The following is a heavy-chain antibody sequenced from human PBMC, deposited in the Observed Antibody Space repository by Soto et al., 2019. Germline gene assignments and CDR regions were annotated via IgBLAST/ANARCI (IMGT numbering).Heavy chain of an antibody. D-gene: IGHD3-10*01. J-gene: IGHJ4*02. CDR2: FIPMVAMS. V-gene: IGHV1-69*02. CDR1: GGTFSSYT. Sequence: QVLLVQSGAEVKKPGSSVKVSCTASGGTFSSYTISWVRQAPGQGPEWMGRFIPMVAMSDYARRFQGRVTITADTSTSTGYMQLHSLRSEDTAVYYCATNYGSGSTHFDHWGQGTLVTVSS. CDR3: ATNYGSGSTHFDH.